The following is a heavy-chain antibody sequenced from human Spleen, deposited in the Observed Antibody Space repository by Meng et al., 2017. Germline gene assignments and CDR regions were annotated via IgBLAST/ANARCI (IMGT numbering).Heavy chain of an antibody. CDR2: LNSDGSST. CDR3: ARDPGIAAALN. J-gene: IGHJ4*02. D-gene: IGHD6-13*01. Sequence: GESLKISCAASGFTLKNSWMHWVRQTPGKGLVWVSRLNSDGSSTSYADSVKGRFTISRDNAKNTLYLQMNSLRAEDTAVYYCARDPGIAAALNWGQGTLVTVSS. V-gene: IGHV3-74*01. CDR1: GFTLKNSW.